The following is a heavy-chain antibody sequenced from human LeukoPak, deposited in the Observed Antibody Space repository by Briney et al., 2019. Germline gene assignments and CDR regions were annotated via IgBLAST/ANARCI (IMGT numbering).Heavy chain of an antibody. V-gene: IGHV3-21*03. D-gene: IGHD2/OR15-2a*01. Sequence: GGSLRLSCAASGFTFSSYSMNWVRQAPGKGLEWVSFIFSSSTYIHYTDSVKGRFTISRDNARNSLYLQMDNLRAEDTGVYYCARDFYDGFALDYWGQGTLVTVSS. CDR2: IFSSSTYI. CDR1: GFTFSSYS. CDR3: ARDFYDGFALDY. J-gene: IGHJ4*02.